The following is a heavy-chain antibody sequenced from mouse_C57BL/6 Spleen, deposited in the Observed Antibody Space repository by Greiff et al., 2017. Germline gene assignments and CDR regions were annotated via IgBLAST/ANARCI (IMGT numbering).Heavy chain of an antibody. D-gene: IGHD3-3*01. Sequence: VQLQQPGAELVRPGTSVKLSCKASGYTFTSYWMHWVKQRPGQGLEWIGVIDPSDSYTNYNQKFKGKATLTVDTSSSTAYMQLSSLTSEDSAVYYCARWGLGDGAWFAYWGQGTLVTVSA. J-gene: IGHJ3*01. CDR3: ARWGLGDGAWFAY. CDR1: GYTFTSYW. CDR2: IDPSDSYT. V-gene: IGHV1-59*01.